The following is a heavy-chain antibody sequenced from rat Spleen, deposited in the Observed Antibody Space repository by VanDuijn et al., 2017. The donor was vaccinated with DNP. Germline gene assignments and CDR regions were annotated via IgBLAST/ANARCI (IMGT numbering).Heavy chain of an antibody. D-gene: IGHD1-4*01. CDR3: AGRPPPTRGPFDY. V-gene: IGHV5-31*01. Sequence: EVQLVESGGGPVQPGRSLKLSCVASGFIFRNYWMTWIRQAPGKGLEWVASISNTGDNTYYSDSVKGRFSLSRDNAKSTLYLQMDSLRSEDTATYYCAGRPPPTRGPFDYWGQGVTVTVSS. CDR1: GFIFRNYW. J-gene: IGHJ2*01. CDR2: ISNTGDNT.